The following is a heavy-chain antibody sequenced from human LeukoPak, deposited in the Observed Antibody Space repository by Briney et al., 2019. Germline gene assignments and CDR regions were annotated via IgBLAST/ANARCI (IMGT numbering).Heavy chain of an antibody. Sequence: GGSLRLSCAASGFTFDDYAMHWVRQAPGKGLEWVSGISWNSGSIGYADSVKGRFTISRDNAKNSLYLQMNSLRAEDTALYYCAKDGTAGELLGGGGMDVWGQGTTVTVSS. CDR3: AKDGTAGELLGGGGMDV. J-gene: IGHJ6*02. CDR2: ISWNSGSI. D-gene: IGHD1-26*01. V-gene: IGHV3-9*01. CDR1: GFTFDDYA.